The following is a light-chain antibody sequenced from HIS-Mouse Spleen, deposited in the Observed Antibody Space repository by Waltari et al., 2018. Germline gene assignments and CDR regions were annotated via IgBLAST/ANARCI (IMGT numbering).Light chain of an antibody. Sequence: QSALTQPASVSGSPGQSITISCTGTSSDVGGYNYFSWYQQHPGKAPELMLYDVINRPSGVSNRFSGSKSGNTASLTISGLQAEDEADYYCSSYTSSSFNVVFGGGTKLTVL. CDR1: SSDVGGYNY. J-gene: IGLJ2*01. CDR3: SSYTSSSFNVV. V-gene: IGLV2-14*03. CDR2: DVI.